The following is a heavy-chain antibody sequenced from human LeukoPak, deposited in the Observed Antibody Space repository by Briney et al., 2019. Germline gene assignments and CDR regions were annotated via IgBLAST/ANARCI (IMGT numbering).Heavy chain of an antibody. Sequence: GGSLRLSCAASGFTFSSYAMSWVRQAPGKELEWVSAISGSGGSTYYADSVKGRFTISRDNSKNTLYLQMNSLRAEDTAVYYCAKSRLQYCSGGSCYSFDYWGQGTLVTVSS. CDR3: AKSRLQYCSGGSCYSFDY. V-gene: IGHV3-23*01. D-gene: IGHD2-15*01. CDR2: ISGSGGST. CDR1: GFTFSSYA. J-gene: IGHJ4*02.